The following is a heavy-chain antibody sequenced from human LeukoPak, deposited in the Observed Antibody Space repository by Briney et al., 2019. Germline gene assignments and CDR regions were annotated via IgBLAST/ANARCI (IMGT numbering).Heavy chain of an antibody. CDR1: GYSFTSYW. V-gene: IGHV5-51*01. CDR3: AIDANNYYGSGSFDY. J-gene: IGHJ4*02. D-gene: IGHD3-10*01. Sequence: GESLKISCWGSGYSFTSYWIAWGRQMPGKGLEWMGLINAGDSETRYSPSFQGQVSISVDRSSSTAYLQWGSLKAADTAMYYCAIDANNYYGSGSFDYWGQGTLVTVSS. CDR2: INAGDSET.